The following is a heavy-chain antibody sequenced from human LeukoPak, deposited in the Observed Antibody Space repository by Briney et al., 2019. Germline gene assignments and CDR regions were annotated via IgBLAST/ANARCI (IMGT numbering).Heavy chain of an antibody. CDR2: ISYDGSNK. V-gene: IGHV3-30*04. CDR1: GFTFSSYA. J-gene: IGHJ4*02. Sequence: GGSLRLSCAASGFTFSSYAMHWVRQAPGKGLEWVAVISYDGSNKYYADSVKGRFTISRDNSKNTLYLQMNSLRAEDTAVYYCAKDRITMIVVAPFDYWGQGTLVTVSS. D-gene: IGHD3-22*01. CDR3: AKDRITMIVVAPFDY.